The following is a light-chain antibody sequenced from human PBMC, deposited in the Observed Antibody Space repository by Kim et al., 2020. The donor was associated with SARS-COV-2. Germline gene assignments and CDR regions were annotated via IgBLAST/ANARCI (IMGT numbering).Light chain of an antibody. CDR1: SSDVGCYNF. CDR3: CSYTSSGTVV. V-gene: IGLV2-14*03. CDR2: DVS. J-gene: IGLJ3*02. Sequence: GQSITISCTGTSSDVGCYNFVSWYQQHPGKAPKLMIYDVSNRPSGVSNRFSGSKSDNTASLTISGLQAEDVADYYCCSYTSSGTVVFGGGTQLTVL.